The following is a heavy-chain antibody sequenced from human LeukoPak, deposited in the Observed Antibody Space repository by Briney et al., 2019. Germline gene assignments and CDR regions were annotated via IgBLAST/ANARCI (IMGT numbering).Heavy chain of an antibody. D-gene: IGHD1-26*01. V-gene: IGHV4-59*01. CDR1: GGSISSYY. CDR2: IYYSGST. CDR3: ARGPYSGSYYSVNAFDI. J-gene: IGHJ3*02. Sequence: SETLSLTCTVSGGSISSYYWSWIRQPPGKGLEWIGYIYYSGSTNYNPSLKSRVTISVDTSKNQFSPKLSSVTAADTAVYYCARGPYSGSYYSVNAFDIWGQGTMVTVSS.